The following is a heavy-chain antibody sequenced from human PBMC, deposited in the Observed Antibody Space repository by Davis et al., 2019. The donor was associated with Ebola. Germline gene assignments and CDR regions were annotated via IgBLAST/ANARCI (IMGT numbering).Heavy chain of an antibody. J-gene: IGHJ3*02. CDR1: GGSISSSSYY. Sequence: GSLRLSCTVSGGSISSSSYYWSWIRQPPGKGLEWIGEINHSGSTNYNPSLKSRVTISVDTSKNQFSLKLSSVTAADTAVYYCARGPIFGVVHDAFDIWGQGTMVTVSS. D-gene: IGHD3-3*01. V-gene: IGHV4-39*07. CDR2: INHSGST. CDR3: ARGPIFGVVHDAFDI.